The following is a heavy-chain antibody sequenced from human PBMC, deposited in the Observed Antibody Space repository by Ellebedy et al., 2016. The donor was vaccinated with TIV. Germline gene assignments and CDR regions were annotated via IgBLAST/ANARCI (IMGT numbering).Heavy chain of an antibody. D-gene: IGHD4/OR15-4a*01. CDR1: GYVFTAYY. Sequence: ASVKVSCKTSGYVFTAYYIHWVRQAPGQGLEWMGWINPDSGGTNLPQKFQGRVTMTRDTSGNTAYMELSRLQTDDTAVYYCSRVLRATSGMDVWGQGPTVIVS. V-gene: IGHV1-2*02. CDR2: INPDSGGT. J-gene: IGHJ6*02. CDR3: SRVLRATSGMDV.